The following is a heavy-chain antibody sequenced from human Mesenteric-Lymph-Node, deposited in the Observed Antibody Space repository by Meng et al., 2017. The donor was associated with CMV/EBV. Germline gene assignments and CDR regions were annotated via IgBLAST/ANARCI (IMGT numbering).Heavy chain of an antibody. CDR2: IYWDDDK. J-gene: IGHJ4*02. V-gene: IGHV2-5*02. CDR3: AHFSRYYDGSGSLDY. Sequence: FSLSNSGVGVGWIRQPPGKALEWLALIYWDDDKRYSPSLKSRLTITKDASKNQVVLTMTNMDTVDTATYYCAHFSRYYDGSGSLDYWGQGTLVTVSS. CDR1: FSLSNSGVG. D-gene: IGHD3-10*01.